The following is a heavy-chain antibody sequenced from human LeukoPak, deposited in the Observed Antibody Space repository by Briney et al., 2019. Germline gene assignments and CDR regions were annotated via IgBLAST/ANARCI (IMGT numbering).Heavy chain of an antibody. J-gene: IGHJ5*02. CDR1: GFTFSTYS. CDR3: ARDREASDDFNWFDT. D-gene: IGHD3/OR15-3a*01. CDR2: LSKSSTYV. Sequence: RTGGFLRLSCAASGFTFSTYSMSWVRQAPGKGLEWVSSLSKSSTYVYYAASVKGRFTISRDNAKNSLFLEMNSLRAEDTAVYYCARDREASDDFNWFDTWGQGTLVTVSS. V-gene: IGHV3-21*01.